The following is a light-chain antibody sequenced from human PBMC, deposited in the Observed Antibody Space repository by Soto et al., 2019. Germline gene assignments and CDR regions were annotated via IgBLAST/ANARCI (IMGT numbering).Light chain of an antibody. Sequence: EIVLTQSPATQSLSPGERATLSCRASQSVGTYLAWYQQKPGQAPRLLIYDASIRATGIPARFSGSGSGTDFTLTISSLEPEDFAVYYCQQRTNWPPLTFGGGTKVEIK. V-gene: IGKV3-11*01. CDR2: DAS. CDR3: QQRTNWPPLT. J-gene: IGKJ4*01. CDR1: QSVGTY.